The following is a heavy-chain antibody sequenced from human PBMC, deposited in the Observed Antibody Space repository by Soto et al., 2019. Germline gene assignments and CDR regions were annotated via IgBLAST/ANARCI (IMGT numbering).Heavy chain of an antibody. J-gene: IGHJ4*02. CDR1: GFTFSSYG. V-gene: IGHV3-33*01. Sequence: QVQLVESGGGVVQPGRSLRLSCAASGFTFSSYGMHWVRQAPGKGLEWVAVIWYDGSNKYYADSVKGRFTISRDNSKNTLYLLMNSLRAEDTAVYYCARGEGDVTFDYWGQGTLVTVSS. CDR2: IWYDGSNK. D-gene: IGHD3-10*01. CDR3: ARGEGDVTFDY.